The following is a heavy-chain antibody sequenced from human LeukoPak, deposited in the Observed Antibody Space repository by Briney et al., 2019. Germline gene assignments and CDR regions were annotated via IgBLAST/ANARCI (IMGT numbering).Heavy chain of an antibody. D-gene: IGHD3-10*01. Sequence: SVKVSCKASGGTFSSYAINWVRQAPGQGLEWMGGIIPIFGTANYAQKFQGRVTITADESTSTAYMELSSLRSEDTAVYYCARGTMVRGVILYYYGFDVWGQGTTVTVSS. V-gene: IGHV1-69*13. CDR2: IIPIFGTA. J-gene: IGHJ6*02. CDR1: GGTFSSYA. CDR3: ARGTMVRGVILYYYGFDV.